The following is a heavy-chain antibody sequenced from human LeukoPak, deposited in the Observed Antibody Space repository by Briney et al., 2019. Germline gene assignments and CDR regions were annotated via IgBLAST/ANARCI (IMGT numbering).Heavy chain of an antibody. D-gene: IGHD3-22*01. CDR1: GGSFSGYY. J-gene: IGHJ4*02. V-gene: IGHV4-34*01. CDR2: MNHSGST. CDR3: ARHYYDSSGYYPIFDY. Sequence: SEILSLTCAVYGGSFSGYYWSWIRQPPGQGLEWIGEMNHSGSTNYNPSLKSRVTISVDTSKNQFSLKLSSVTAADTAVYYCARHYYDSSGYYPIFDYWGQGTLVTVSS.